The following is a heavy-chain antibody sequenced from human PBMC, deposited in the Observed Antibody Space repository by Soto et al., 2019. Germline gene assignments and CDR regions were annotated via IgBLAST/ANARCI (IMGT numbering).Heavy chain of an antibody. V-gene: IGHV4-59*01. CDR1: GGSISSYY. D-gene: IGHD1-26*01. J-gene: IGHJ3*02. CDR3: ARDPSIVGATGDAFDI. Sequence: SETLSLTCTVSGGSISSYYWSWIRQPPGKGLEWIGYIYYSGSTNYNPSLKSRVTISVDTSKNQFSLKLSSVTAADTAVYYCARDPSIVGATGDAFDIWGQGTMVTVSS. CDR2: IYYSGST.